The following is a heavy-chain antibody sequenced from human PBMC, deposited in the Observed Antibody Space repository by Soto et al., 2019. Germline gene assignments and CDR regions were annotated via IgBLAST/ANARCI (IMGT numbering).Heavy chain of an antibody. V-gene: IGHV5-10-1*01. CDR2: IDPSDSYT. J-gene: IGHJ6*02. Sequence: GEPLKISCKGSGYSFTSYWISWVRQIRGKGLEWMGRIDPSDSYTTYSPSFQGHVTISADKSISPAYLQWSSLKASDTAMYYCARLGKRLYYYYGMDVWGQGTTVTVSS. D-gene: IGHD1-26*01. CDR1: GYSFTSYW. CDR3: ARLGKRLYYYYGMDV.